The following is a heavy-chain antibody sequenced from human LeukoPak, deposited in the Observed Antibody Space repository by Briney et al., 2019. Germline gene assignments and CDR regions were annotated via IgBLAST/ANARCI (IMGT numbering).Heavy chain of an antibody. J-gene: IGHJ3*02. V-gene: IGHV3-23*01. CDR2: ISGSGGST. CDR3: AKAYRVSRNEDAFDI. D-gene: IGHD4-11*01. Sequence: GGSLRLSCAASGFTFSSYAMSWVRQAPGKGLEWVSAISGSGGSTYYADSVKGRFTISRDNSKNTPYLQMNSLRAEDTAVYYCAKAYRVSRNEDAFDIWGQGTMVTVSS. CDR1: GFTFSSYA.